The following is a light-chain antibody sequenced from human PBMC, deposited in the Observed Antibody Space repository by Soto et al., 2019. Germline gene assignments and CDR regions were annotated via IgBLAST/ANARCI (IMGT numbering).Light chain of an antibody. Sequence: LQMTQSPSSLSASVGDRVTITCRASQGIGNYLAWYQQRPGKVPKLLIYAASTLQSGVPSRFSGTGSGTDFALTISSLLPEDVATYYCQNLDSAAFTFGPGTKVDIK. CDR2: AAS. CDR1: QGIGNY. CDR3: QNLDSAAFT. V-gene: IGKV1-27*01. J-gene: IGKJ3*01.